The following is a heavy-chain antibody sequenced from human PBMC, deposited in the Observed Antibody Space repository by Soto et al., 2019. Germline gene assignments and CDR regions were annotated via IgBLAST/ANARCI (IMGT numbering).Heavy chain of an antibody. CDR3: ASIGGSVDY. V-gene: IGHV4-59*08. D-gene: IGHD5-12*01. CDR1: GGSISSYY. J-gene: IGHJ4*02. Sequence: SETLSLTCTVSGGSISSYYLSWIRQPPGKGLEWIGYIYYSGSTNYNPSLKSRVTISVDTSKNQFSLKLSSVTAADTAVYYCASIGGSVDYWGQGTRVTVSS. CDR2: IYYSGST.